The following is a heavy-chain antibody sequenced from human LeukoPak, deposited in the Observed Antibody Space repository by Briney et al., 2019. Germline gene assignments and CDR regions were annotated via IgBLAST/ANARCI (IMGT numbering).Heavy chain of an antibody. CDR2: IYYSGST. V-gene: IGHV4-59*01. J-gene: IGHJ4*02. D-gene: IGHD3-9*01. CDR3: ARVWEDYDILTGLKYYFDY. Sequence: PSETLSLTCTVSGGSISSYYWSWIRQPPGKGLEWIGYIYYSGSTNYNPSLKSRVTISVDTSKNQFSLKLSSVTAADTAVYYCARVWEDYDILTGLKYYFDYWGQGTLVTVSS. CDR1: GGSISSYY.